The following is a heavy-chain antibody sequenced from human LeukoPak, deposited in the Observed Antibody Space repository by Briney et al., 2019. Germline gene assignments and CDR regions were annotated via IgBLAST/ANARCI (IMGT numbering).Heavy chain of an antibody. V-gene: IGHV1-8*02. CDR1: GYTFITYD. Sequence: ASVRVSCKASGYTFITYDINWIRQAPGQGLGWMGWMNPKGGNTAYGQRFQGRVTFTRDNSINTAYMELSSLRSDDTAVYYCARGRGGGGLMWRYFDFWGQGSLITVPP. D-gene: IGHD3-16*01. CDR2: MNPKGGNT. CDR3: ARGRGGGGLMWRYFDF. J-gene: IGHJ4*02.